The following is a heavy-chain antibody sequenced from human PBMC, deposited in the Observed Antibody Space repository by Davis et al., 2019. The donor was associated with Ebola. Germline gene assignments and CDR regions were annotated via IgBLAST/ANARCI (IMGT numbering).Heavy chain of an antibody. CDR1: GGTFSSYA. CDR2: IIPIFGTA. J-gene: IGHJ3*02. V-gene: IGHV1-69*13. Sequence: SVKVSCKASGGTFSSYAISWVRQAPGQGLEWMGGIIPIFGTANYAQKFQGRVTITADESTSTAYMELSSLRSEDTAVYYCARGGCDSSCQSDAFDIWGQGTMVTVSS. CDR3: ARGGCDSSCQSDAFDI. D-gene: IGHD6-6*01.